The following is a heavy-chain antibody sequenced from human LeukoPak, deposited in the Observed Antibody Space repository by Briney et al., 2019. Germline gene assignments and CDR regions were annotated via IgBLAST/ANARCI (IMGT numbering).Heavy chain of an antibody. D-gene: IGHD4-23*01. CDR3: ARGLYYGGYYFDY. CDR1: GGSIGSSSYY. CDR2: IYYSGST. J-gene: IGHJ4*02. Sequence: PSETLSLTCTVSGGSIGSSSYYWGWIRQPPGKGLEWIGSIYYSGSTCYNPSLKSRVAISVDTSKNQFPLKLSSVTAADTAVYYCARGLYYGGYYFDYWGQGTLVTVSS. V-gene: IGHV4-39*01.